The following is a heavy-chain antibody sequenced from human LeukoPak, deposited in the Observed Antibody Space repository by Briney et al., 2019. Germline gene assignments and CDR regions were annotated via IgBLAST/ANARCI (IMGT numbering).Heavy chain of an antibody. V-gene: IGHV1-69*13. D-gene: IGHD3-22*01. CDR1: GGTFSSCA. J-gene: IGHJ4*02. CDR2: IIPIFGTA. Sequence: ASVKVSCKASGGTFSSCAISWVRQAPGQGLEWMGGIIPIFGTADYAQKFQGRVTITADESTSTAYMELSSLRSEDTAVYYCARDAYYYDSSGYSTPPFDYWGQGTLVTVSS. CDR3: ARDAYYYDSSGYSTPPFDY.